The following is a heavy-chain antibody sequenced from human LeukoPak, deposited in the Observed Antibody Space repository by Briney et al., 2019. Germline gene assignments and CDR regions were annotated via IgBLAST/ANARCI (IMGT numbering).Heavy chain of an antibody. J-gene: IGHJ4*02. CDR3: AKDQGQAVVPRRFDN. V-gene: IGHV3-23*01. D-gene: IGHD2-2*01. CDR1: GFMFSNFA. CDR2: IYYSGGNT. Sequence: PGGTLRLSCADSGFMFSNFAMSWVRQAPGKGLEWVSTIYYSGGNTYSADSVKGRFTISRDNAKNTLYLQMNSLRAEDTAVYYCAKDQGQAVVPRRFDNWGQGTLVTVSS.